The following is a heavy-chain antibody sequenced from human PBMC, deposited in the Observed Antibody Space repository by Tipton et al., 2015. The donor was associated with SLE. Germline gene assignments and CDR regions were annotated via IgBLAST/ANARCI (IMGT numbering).Heavy chain of an antibody. D-gene: IGHD6-19*01. CDR3: AREIIAVAGTDAFDI. V-gene: IGHV3-30*04. CDR1: GFTFSYYA. CDR2: TSSDGSKI. J-gene: IGHJ3*02. Sequence: SLRLSCAASGFTFSYYAVHWVRQAPGKGLEWVAVTSSDGSKILFADSVKGRFTISRDNSKNMLYLQMNSLRAEDTAVYYCAREIIAVAGTDAFDIWGQGTMVTVSS.